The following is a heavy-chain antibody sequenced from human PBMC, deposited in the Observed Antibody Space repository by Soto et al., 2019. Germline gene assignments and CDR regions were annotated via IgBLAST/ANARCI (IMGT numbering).Heavy chain of an antibody. V-gene: IGHV3-30*18. D-gene: IGHD4-17*01. CDR2: ISYDGSNK. CDR1: GFTFSSYG. J-gene: IGHJ6*02. CDR3: AKTHGDYEYYYYGMDV. Sequence: RGSLRLSCAASGFTFSSYGMHWVRQAPGKGLEWVAVISYDGSNKYYADSVKGRFTISRDNSKNTLYLQMNSLRAEDTAVYYCAKTHGDYEYYYYGMDVWGQGTTVTVSS.